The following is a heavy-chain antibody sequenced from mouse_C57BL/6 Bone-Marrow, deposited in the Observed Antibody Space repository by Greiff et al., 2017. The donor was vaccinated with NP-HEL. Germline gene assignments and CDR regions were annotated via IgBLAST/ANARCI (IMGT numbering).Heavy chain of an antibody. D-gene: IGHD2-5*01. V-gene: IGHV1-50*01. CDR1: GYTFTSYW. CDR2: IDPSDSYT. Sequence: VQLQQPGAELVKPGASVKLSCKASGYTFTSYWMQWVKQRPGQGLEWIGEIDPSDSYTNYNQKFKGKATLTVDTSSSTAYMQLSSLTSEDSAVYYCARYYSNWRDAIDYWGQGTSVTVSS. J-gene: IGHJ4*01. CDR3: ARYYSNWRDAIDY.